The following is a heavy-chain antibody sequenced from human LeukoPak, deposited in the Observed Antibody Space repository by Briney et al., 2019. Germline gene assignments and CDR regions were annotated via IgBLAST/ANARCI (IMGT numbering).Heavy chain of an antibody. CDR1: GGSISSGGYY. CDR3: ARDQGEMATISWDY. D-gene: IGHD5-24*01. J-gene: IGHJ4*02. Sequence: SQTLSLTCTVSGGSISSGGYYWSWIRQPPGKGLEWIGYIYHSGSTYYNPSLKSRVTISVDRSKNQFSLKLSSVTAADTAVYYCARDQGEMATISWDYWGQGTLVTVSS. V-gene: IGHV4-30-2*01. CDR2: IYHSGST.